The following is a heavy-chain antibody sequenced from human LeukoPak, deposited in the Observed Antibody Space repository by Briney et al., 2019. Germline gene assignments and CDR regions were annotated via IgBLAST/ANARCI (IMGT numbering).Heavy chain of an antibody. J-gene: IGHJ3*02. CDR3: ARNLRIADRGHDAFDI. Sequence: WGALRLSCAASGVTISSYGMHWVRQAPGKGLEWGAVIWYDGSNKSYADSVKGRFTISRDHSKHTLYLPMNSLRAEDTAVYYCARNLRIADRGHDAFDIWGQGTMVTVSS. CDR2: IWYDGSNK. CDR1: GVTISSYG. V-gene: IGHV3-33*01. D-gene: IGHD6-6*01.